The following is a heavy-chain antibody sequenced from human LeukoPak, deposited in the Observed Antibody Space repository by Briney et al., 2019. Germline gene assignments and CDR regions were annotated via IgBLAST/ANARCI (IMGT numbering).Heavy chain of an antibody. CDR2: IYYTGST. J-gene: IGHJ6*04. CDR1: GGSMSGFF. D-gene: IGHD1-14*01. CDR3: VRSHHGGV. V-gene: IGHV4-59*01. Sequence: SETLSLTCSISGGSMSGFFWYWVRQPPGKGLEWIGYIYYTGSTNYNPSLESRVTITMDTSRNQFSLRLSSVTAADTAVYYCVRSHHGGVWGKGTTVTVSS.